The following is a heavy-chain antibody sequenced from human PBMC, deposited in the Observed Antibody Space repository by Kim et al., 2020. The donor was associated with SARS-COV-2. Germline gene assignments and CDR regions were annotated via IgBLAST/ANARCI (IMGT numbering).Heavy chain of an antibody. V-gene: IGHV4-4*02. J-gene: IGHJ6*02. D-gene: IGHD3-10*01. CDR3: ARSESITMVRGVITYYYYGMDV. CDR2: IYHSGST. CDR1: GCSISSSNW. Sequence: SETLSLTCAVSGCSISSSNWWSWVRQPPGKGLEWIGEIYHSGSTNYNPSLKSRVTISVDKSKNQFSLKLSSVTAADTAVYYCARSESITMVRGVITYYYYGMDVWGQGTTVTVSS.